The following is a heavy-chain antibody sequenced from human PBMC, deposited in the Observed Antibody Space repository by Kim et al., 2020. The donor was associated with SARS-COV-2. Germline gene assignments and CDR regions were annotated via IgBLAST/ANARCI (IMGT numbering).Heavy chain of an antibody. CDR3: ASYQLVYGGAFDY. V-gene: IGHV3-74*01. Sequence: GGSLRLSCSVSGFTFSSYWMHWVRQAPGKGLVWVSRINSDGSSTSYADSVKGRFTISRDNAKHTLYLQMNSLRAEDTAVYYCASYQLVYGGAFDYWGQGTLVTVSS. CDR1: GFTFSSYW. CDR2: INSDGSST. J-gene: IGHJ4*02. D-gene: IGHD2-2*02.